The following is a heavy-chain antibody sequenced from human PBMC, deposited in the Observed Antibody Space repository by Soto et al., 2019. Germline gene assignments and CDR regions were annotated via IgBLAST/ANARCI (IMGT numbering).Heavy chain of an antibody. CDR2: IAYDGSHT. V-gene: IGHV3-30-3*01. Sequence: QVQLVESGGGVVQPGRSLRLSCVASGFNFDNFVMHWVRQAPGKGLEWVAVIAYDGSHTYYADSVKGRFSISRDSFKKTLFLEMNSLRPDDTAVYYCARDLRNPSAGGLDPWGQGTLVSVSS. CDR3: ARDLRNPSAGGLDP. J-gene: IGHJ5*02. CDR1: GFNFDNFV. D-gene: IGHD1-1*01.